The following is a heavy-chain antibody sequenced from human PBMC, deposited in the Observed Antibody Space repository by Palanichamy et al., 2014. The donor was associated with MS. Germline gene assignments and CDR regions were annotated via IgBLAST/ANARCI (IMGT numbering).Heavy chain of an antibody. CDR1: GFTFGDYT. D-gene: IGHD3-16*02. CDR3: ARYRLGYYFDY. V-gene: IGHV3-49*05. Sequence: EVQLVEVWGRLGNAGRSLRLSCTASGFTFGDYTMSWFRQAPGKGLEWVGFIRSKAYGGTTEYAASVKGRFTISRDDSKSIAYLQMNSLTTEDTAVYYCARYRLGYYFDYWGQGTLVTVSS. CDR2: IRSKAYGGTT. J-gene: IGHJ4*02.